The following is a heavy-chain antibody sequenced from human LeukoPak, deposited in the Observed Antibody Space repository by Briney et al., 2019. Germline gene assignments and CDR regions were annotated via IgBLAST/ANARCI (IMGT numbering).Heavy chain of an antibody. CDR1: GYTFTGYY. CDR3: ARVNDEGATTQTLDY. V-gene: IGHV1-2*02. D-gene: IGHD1-26*01. CDR2: INPNSGGT. Sequence: ASVKVPCKASGYTFTGYYMHWVRQAPGQGLEWMGWINPNSGGTNYAQKFQGRVTMTRDTSISTAYMELSRLRSDDTAVYYCARVNDEGATTQTLDYWGQGTLVTVSS. J-gene: IGHJ4*02.